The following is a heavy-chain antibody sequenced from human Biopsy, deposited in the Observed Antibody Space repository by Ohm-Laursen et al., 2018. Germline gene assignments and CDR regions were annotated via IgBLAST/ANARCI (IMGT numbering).Heavy chain of an antibody. CDR1: GGSISSYY. CDR3: ARSIDYGNSYFQH. J-gene: IGHJ1*01. D-gene: IGHD4/OR15-4a*01. V-gene: IGHV4-4*07. Sequence: SDTLSLTCTVSGGSISSYYWNWIRQPAGGGLEYIGRLYTTGSTNYNPSLRSRVTMSADTSKNQFSLNLRSVTAADTAVYFCARSIDYGNSYFQHWGQGILVTVSS. CDR2: LYTTGST.